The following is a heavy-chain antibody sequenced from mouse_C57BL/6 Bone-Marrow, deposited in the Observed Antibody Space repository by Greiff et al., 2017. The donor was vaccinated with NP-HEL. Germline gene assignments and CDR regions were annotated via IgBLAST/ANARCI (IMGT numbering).Heavy chain of an antibody. Sequence: VQLQQSGAELVRPGTSVKMSCKASGYTFTNYWIGWAKQRPGHGLEWIGDIYPGGGYTNYNEKFKSKATLTVDKPSSTAYMQLSSLTSEDSAVYYCARGLYDGYYGFAYWGQGTLVTVSA. J-gene: IGHJ3*01. CDR1: GYTFTNYW. CDR3: ARGLYDGYYGFAY. CDR2: IYPGGGYT. V-gene: IGHV1-63*01. D-gene: IGHD2-3*01.